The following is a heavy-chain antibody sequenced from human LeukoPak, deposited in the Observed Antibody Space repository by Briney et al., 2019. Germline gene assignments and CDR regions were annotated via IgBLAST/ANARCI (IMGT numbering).Heavy chain of an antibody. V-gene: IGHV4-4*07. D-gene: IGHD6-6*01. CDR2: IYSSGST. J-gene: IGHJ4*02. CDR3: ARKDGDY. CDR1: GASITSFH. Sequence: SETLSLTCTVSGASITSFHWTWIRQPAGKGLEWIGLIYSSGSTIYNPSLQSRVAMSVDMTKNQLSLKLSSVTAADTAMYYCARKDGDYWGQGTLVTISS.